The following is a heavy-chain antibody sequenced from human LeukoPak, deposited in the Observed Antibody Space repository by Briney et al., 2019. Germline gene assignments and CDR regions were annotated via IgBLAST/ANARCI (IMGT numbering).Heavy chain of an antibody. CDR2: ISGSGGST. CDR1: GFTFSSYG. D-gene: IGHD1-26*01. Sequence: GGTLRLSCAASGFTFSSYGLTWFRKAPGKGLGWVSSISGSGGSTYYADSVKGRFTISRDNSKNTLYLQMNSLRAEDTAVYYCAKDLISGSYYGFDYWGQGTLGTVSS. V-gene: IGHV3-23*01. CDR3: AKDLISGSYYGFDY. J-gene: IGHJ4*02.